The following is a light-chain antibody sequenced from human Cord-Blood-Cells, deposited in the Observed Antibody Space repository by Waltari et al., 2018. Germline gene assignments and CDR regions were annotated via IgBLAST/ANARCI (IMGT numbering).Light chain of an antibody. Sequence: SYELTQPPSVSVSPGQTARITCFGDALPKQYAYWYQQKPGQAPVLVIYKDSERPSGIPERFSGSSSGTTVTLTISGVQVEDEADYYCQSADSSGTYPVFGGGTKLTVL. J-gene: IGLJ2*01. CDR3: QSADSSGTYPV. CDR1: ALPKQY. V-gene: IGLV3-25*03. CDR2: KDS.